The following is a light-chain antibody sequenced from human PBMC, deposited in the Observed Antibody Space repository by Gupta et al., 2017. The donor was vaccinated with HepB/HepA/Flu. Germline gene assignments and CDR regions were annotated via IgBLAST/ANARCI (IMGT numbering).Light chain of an antibody. CDR2: TAS. CDR3: QKYYSAPLT. CDR1: QGIGNH. Sequence: DTHLTQSPSSLSASVGDRVTISCRTSQGIGNHVTWYQQRPGEVPRLLIYTASTLQSGVPSPFGGSCAGTDFTLTISSLQPEDVATYYCQKYYSAPLTFGGGTKVE. V-gene: IGKV1-27*01. J-gene: IGKJ4*01.